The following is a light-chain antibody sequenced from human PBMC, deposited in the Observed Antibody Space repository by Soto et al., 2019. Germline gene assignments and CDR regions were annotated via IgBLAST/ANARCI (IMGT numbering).Light chain of an antibody. Sequence: EIVLTQSPGTLSLSPGERSTFSCRASQSVISRYLAWYQQKPGQAPRVLIYEASSRATGIPDRFSGSGSGTDFTLTISSLEPEDFAVYYCQQYGSSPRTFGQGTKVDIK. CDR1: QSVISRY. J-gene: IGKJ1*01. CDR3: QQYGSSPRT. V-gene: IGKV3-20*01. CDR2: EAS.